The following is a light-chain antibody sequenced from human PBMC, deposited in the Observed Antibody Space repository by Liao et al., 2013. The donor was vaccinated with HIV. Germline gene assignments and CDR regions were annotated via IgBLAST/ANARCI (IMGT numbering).Light chain of an antibody. Sequence: SYELTQPPSVSVSPGQTASITCSGDKLENKNVCWYQQKPGQSPVMVIYQDKKRPSGIPERFSGSNSGNTATLTISGTQAVDEADYYCQAWDSSSYVVFGGGTKLTVL. CDR3: QAWDSSSYVV. CDR2: QDK. V-gene: IGLV3-1*01. J-gene: IGLJ2*01. CDR1: KLENKN.